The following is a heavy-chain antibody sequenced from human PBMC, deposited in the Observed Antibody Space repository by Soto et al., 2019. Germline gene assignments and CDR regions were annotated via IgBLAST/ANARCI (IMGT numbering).Heavy chain of an antibody. V-gene: IGHV4-34*01. D-gene: IGHD2-15*01. CDR1: GGSFSGYY. CDR2: INHSGST. J-gene: IGHJ6*03. CDR3: ARAVVVVAATYYYYMDV. Sequence: SETLSLTCAVYGGSFSGYYWSWIRQPPGKGLEWIGEINHSGSTNYNPSLKSRVTISVDTSKNQFSLKLSSVTAADTAVYYCARAVVVVAATYYYYMDVWGKGTTGTVSS.